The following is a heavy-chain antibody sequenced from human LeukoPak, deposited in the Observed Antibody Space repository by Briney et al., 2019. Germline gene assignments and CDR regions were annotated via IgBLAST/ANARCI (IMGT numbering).Heavy chain of an antibody. V-gene: IGHV3-64*01. CDR1: GFTFSSYA. J-gene: IGHJ3*02. CDR2: ISSNGGST. D-gene: IGHD3-22*01. CDR3: ARYYYDSSGYYAAFDI. Sequence: GGALRLSCAASGFTFSSYAMHWVRQAPGKGLEYVSAISSNGGSTYYANSVKGRFTISRDNSKNTLYLQMGSLRAEDMAVYYCARYYYDSSGYYAAFDIWGQGTMVTVSS.